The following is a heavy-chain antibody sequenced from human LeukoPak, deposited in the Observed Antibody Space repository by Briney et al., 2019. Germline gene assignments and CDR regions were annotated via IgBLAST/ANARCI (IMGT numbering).Heavy chain of an antibody. D-gene: IGHD3-3*01. CDR1: GYSFTDYY. J-gene: IGHJ5*02. V-gene: IGHV1-2*02. Sequence: ASVKVSCKSAGYSFTDYYIHWARQAPGQGLEWMGWINTKSGRTSSSWKVQGRVTMTRDPSITTVYMDMAWLTSADTAIYFSARADFMGAGPYLIGPWGQGTLVTVSS. CDR3: ARADFMGAGPYLIGP. CDR2: INTKSGRT.